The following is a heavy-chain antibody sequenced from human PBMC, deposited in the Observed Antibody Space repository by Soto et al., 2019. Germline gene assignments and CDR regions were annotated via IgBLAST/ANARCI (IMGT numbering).Heavy chain of an antibody. J-gene: IGHJ6*02. CDR2: INPNSGGT. D-gene: IGHD3-22*01. CDR1: VYTFTGYY. CDR3: AREGPVDYYDSSGYSYGMDV. Sequence: SVKVSCKASVYTFTGYYMHWVRHAPGQVLQLMGWINPNSGGTNYAQKFQGWVTMTRDTSISTAYMELSRLRSDDTAVYYCAREGPVDYYDSSGYSYGMDVWGQGTTVTVSS. V-gene: IGHV1-2*04.